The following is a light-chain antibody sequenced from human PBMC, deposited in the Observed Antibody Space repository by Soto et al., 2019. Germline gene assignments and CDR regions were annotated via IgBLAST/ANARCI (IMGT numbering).Light chain of an antibody. CDR2: SNN. Sequence: QSVLTQPPSASRTPGQRVTISCSGSSSNIGSNTVNWYQQLPGTAPKLLIYSNNQRPSGVPDRFSGSKSGTSASLAISGLQSEDEADSYCAAWDDSLNGWVFGGGTKLTVL. CDR3: AAWDDSLNGWV. V-gene: IGLV1-44*01. CDR1: SSNIGSNT. J-gene: IGLJ3*02.